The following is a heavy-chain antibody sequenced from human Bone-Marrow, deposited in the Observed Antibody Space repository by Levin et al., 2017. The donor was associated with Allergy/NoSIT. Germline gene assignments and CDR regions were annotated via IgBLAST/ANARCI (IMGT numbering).Heavy chain of an antibody. CDR2: IRSKAKSNAT. J-gene: IGHJ4*02. Sequence: GGSLRLSCAASGFIFSGYAMHWVRQASGKGLEWVGRIRSKAKSNATTYAASVKGRFTISRDDSKNMAYLQMNSLKTEDTAVYYCTINDDWGQGTLVTVSS. CDR1: GFIFSGYA. V-gene: IGHV3-73*01. CDR3: TINDD.